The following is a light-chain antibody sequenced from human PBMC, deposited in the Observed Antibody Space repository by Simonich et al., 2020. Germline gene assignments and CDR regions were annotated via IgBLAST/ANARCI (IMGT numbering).Light chain of an antibody. V-gene: IGKV4-1*01. CDR2: WES. Sequence: DIVMTQSPDSLAVSLGERATINCKSSQIVLYSSNNKNYLAWYQQKPGQPPKLLIYWESTRESGVPDRFSGSGSGTDFTLTISSLQAEDVAVYYCQQYYSTPRTFGQGTKVEIK. J-gene: IGKJ1*01. CDR1: QIVLYSSNNKNY. CDR3: QQYYSTPRT.